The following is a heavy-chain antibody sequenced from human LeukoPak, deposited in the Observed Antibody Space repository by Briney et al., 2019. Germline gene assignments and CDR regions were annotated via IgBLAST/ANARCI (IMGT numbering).Heavy chain of an antibody. CDR1: GFTFSSAP. CDR3: AQWHTFDY. D-gene: IGHD2-8*01. CDR2: IGGSGGNT. J-gene: IGHJ4*02. Sequence: GGPLRLSCAASGFTFSSAPMSWVRQAPGKGLEWVSVIGGSGGNTNYADSVRGRFTISRDNSKNTLYLQMNSLRAEDTAVYYCAQWHTFDYWGQGTLVTVSS. V-gene: IGHV3-23*01.